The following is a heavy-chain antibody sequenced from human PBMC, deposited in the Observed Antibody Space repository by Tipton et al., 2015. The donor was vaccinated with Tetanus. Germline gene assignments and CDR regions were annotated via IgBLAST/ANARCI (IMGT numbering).Heavy chain of an antibody. V-gene: IGHV3-23*01. Sequence: SLRLSCAASGFTFSSYATSWVRQAPGKGLEWVSTISGSGGSTYDAASVKGRFTISRDKSKNTVDLQMNSLRAEDTAVYYCAKARVTTVTTTDAFDIWGQGTMVTVSS. CDR1: GFTFSSYA. D-gene: IGHD4-17*01. J-gene: IGHJ3*02. CDR3: AKARVTTVTTTDAFDI. CDR2: ISGSGGST.